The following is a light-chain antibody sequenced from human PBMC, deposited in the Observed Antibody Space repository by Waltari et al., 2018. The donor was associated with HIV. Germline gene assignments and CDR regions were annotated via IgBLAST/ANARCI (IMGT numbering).Light chain of an antibody. V-gene: IGLV1-47*01. CDR1: SSNIGSNY. CDR2: RSK. Sequence: QSVLTQPPSASGTPGQRVNISCSGSSSNIGSNYVYWYQQLPGTAPKLLIYRSKQRPSGVPDRFSGSKSGTSASLAISGLRSEDEADYYCAAWDDSLSGPVFGGGTKLTVL. CDR3: AAWDDSLSGPV. J-gene: IGLJ3*02.